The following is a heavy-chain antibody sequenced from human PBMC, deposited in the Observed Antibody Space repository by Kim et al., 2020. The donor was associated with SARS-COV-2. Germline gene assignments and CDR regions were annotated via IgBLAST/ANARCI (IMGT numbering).Heavy chain of an antibody. V-gene: IGHV1-24*01. D-gene: IGHD4-17*01. CDR2: FDPEDGET. Sequence: ASVKVSCKVSGYTLTELSMHWVRQAPGKGLEWMGGFDPEDGETIYAQKFQGRVTMTEDTSTDTAYMELSSLRSEDTAVYYCATADYGGNSGWFDPWGQGTLVTVSS. J-gene: IGHJ5*02. CDR1: GYTLTELS. CDR3: ATADYGGNSGWFDP.